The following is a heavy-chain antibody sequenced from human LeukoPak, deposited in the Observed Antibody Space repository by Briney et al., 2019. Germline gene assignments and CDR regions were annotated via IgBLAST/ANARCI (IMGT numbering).Heavy chain of an antibody. Sequence: ALVKVSCKASGYTLTRNYMHWVRQAPGEGLEWMGIFNPNGGAATYAQKFEGRVTMTMDMSTSTFYMDVSSLKSEDTAVYYCTRDNGGFSRFDPGGQGTLVTVSS. J-gene: IGHJ5*01. CDR2: FNPNGGAA. CDR3: TRDNGGFSRFDP. CDR1: GYTLTRNY. D-gene: IGHD2-8*01. V-gene: IGHV1-46*01.